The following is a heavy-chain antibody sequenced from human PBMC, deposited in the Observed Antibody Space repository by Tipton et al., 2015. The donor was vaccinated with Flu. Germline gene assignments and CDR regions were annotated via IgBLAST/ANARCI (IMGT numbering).Heavy chain of an antibody. CDR3: ARDGGSESYSCDN. CDR2: IYPTGGGT. Sequence: QLVQSGAEVKKPGASVKVSCKASGYTFTSYNMHWVRQAPGQGLEWMGIIYPTGGGTYYAQKFQGRVTMTRDRSTSTVYMELSSLRSEDTALYYCARDGGSESYSCDNWVQGTLVTVSS. V-gene: IGHV1-46*01. J-gene: IGHJ4*02. CDR1: GYTFTSYN. D-gene: IGHD3-10*01.